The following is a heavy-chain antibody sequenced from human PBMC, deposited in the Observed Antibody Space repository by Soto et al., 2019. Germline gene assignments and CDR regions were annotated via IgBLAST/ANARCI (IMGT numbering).Heavy chain of an antibody. CDR3: ARDMVRGMDV. D-gene: IGHD3-10*01. CDR2: IFICFSX. J-gene: IGHJ6*02. Sequence: GESLKISCAASGFTVSSNYMSWVRQAPGNGLDWFSFIFICFSXXXSXXXKXXXXXXXYNXXNTXXXRXXXXXXXXTAVYYCARDMVRGMDVWGPGTTVTVSS. V-gene: IGHV3-66*01. CDR1: GFTVSSNY.